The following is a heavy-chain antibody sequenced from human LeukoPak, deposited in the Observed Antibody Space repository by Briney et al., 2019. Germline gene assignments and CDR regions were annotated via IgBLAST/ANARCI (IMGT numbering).Heavy chain of an antibody. D-gene: IGHD2-2*01. Sequence: GASVKVSCKVSGYTLTELSMHWVRQAPGKGLEWMGGFDPEDGETIYAQKFQGRVTMTEDTSTDTAYMELSSLRSEDTAVYYCATGRYCSSTSCSFDYWGQGTLVTVSS. CDR3: ATGRYCSSTSCSFDY. J-gene: IGHJ4*02. CDR2: FDPEDGET. V-gene: IGHV1-24*01. CDR1: GYTLTELS.